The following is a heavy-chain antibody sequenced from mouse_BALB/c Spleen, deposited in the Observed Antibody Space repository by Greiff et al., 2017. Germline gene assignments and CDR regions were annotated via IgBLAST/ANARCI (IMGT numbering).Heavy chain of an antibody. J-gene: IGHJ2*01. CDR1: GFTFSSFG. CDR3: ARSRLQRNFDY. D-gene: IGHD1-1*01. V-gene: IGHV5-17*02. CDR2: ISSGSSTI. Sequence: EVQGVESGGGLVQPGGSRKLSCAASGFTFSSFGMHWVRQAPEKGLAWVAYISSGSSTIYYADTVKGRFTISRDNPKNTLFLQMTSLRSEDTAMYYCARSRLQRNFDYWGQGTTLTVSS.